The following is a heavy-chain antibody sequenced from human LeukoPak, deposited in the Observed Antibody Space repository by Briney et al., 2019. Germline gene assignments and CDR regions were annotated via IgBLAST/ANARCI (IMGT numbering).Heavy chain of an antibody. D-gene: IGHD3-22*01. CDR3: ARLDSAEKRDFDY. Sequence: PGGSLRLSCAASGFTFSNYWVTWVRQAPGKGLEWVANIKEGGSEKYYVDSVKGRFTISRDNAKNSAFLQMNSLRAEDTAVYYCARLDSAEKRDFDYWGQGTLVTVSS. CDR1: GFTFSNYW. V-gene: IGHV3-7*01. J-gene: IGHJ4*02. CDR2: IKEGGSEK.